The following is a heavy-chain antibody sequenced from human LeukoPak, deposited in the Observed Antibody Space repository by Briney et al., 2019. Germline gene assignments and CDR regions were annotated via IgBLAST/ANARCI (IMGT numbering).Heavy chain of an antibody. CDR1: GFTFSGYT. CDR3: ARGTYGSGFDY. V-gene: IGHV3-48*02. CDR2: IISSGDTS. J-gene: IGHJ4*02. D-gene: IGHD3-10*01. Sequence: GGSLRLSCAASGFTFSGYTMNWVRQAPGKGLEWVSSIISSGDTSYYTDSVKGRFTISRDNAKNSLYLQMNGLRDEDTAVYYCARGTYGSGFDYWGQGTLVTVSP.